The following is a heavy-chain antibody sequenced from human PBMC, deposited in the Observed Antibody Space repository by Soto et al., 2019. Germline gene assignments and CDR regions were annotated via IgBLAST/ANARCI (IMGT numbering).Heavy chain of an antibody. CDR3: ARDLGSGYDPGDY. D-gene: IGHD5-12*01. V-gene: IGHV1-69*12. J-gene: IGHJ4*02. CDR1: GDTFTIFA. CDR2: IIPTIGTT. Sequence: QVQLVQSGAEVKKPGSSVKVSCKASGDTFTIFAISWVRQAPGQGLEWMGGIIPTIGTTNYAQRFQGGITITGDESTGTAYMELSSLKSEDTAVYYGARDLGSGYDPGDYWGQGTLVTVSS.